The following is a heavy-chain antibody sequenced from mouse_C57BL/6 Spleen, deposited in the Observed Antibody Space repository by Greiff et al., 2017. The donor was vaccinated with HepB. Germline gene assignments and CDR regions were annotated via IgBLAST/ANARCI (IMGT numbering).Heavy chain of an antibody. J-gene: IGHJ3*01. D-gene: IGHD2-3*01. Sequence: VQLQQPGAELVKPGASVKLSCKASGYTFTSYWMQWVKQRPGQGLEWIGEIDPSDSYTNYNQKFKGKATLTVDTSSSTAYMQLSSLTSEDSAVYYCARGDGPRGFAYWGQGTLVTVSA. V-gene: IGHV1-50*01. CDR3: ARGDGPRGFAY. CDR2: IDPSDSYT. CDR1: GYTFTSYW.